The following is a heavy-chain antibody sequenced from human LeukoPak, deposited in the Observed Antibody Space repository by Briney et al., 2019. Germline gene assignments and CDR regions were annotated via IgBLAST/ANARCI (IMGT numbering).Heavy chain of an antibody. D-gene: IGHD5-18*01. V-gene: IGHV3-15*01. J-gene: IGHJ6*03. CDR1: GFTFGSYE. CDR3: TTNKVTWYVYMDV. Sequence: PGGSLRLSCAASGFTFGSYEMNWVRQAPGKGLEWVGRIKSKTDGGTTDYAAPVKGRFTISRDDSKTTLHLQMNSLKTEDTAVYYCTTNKVTWYVYMDVWGKGTTVTVSS. CDR2: IKSKTDGGTT.